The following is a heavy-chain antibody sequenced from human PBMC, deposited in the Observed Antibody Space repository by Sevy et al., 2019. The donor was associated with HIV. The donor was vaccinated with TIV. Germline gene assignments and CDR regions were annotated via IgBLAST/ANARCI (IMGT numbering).Heavy chain of an antibody. D-gene: IGHD3-3*01. J-gene: IGHJ3*02. Sequence: SETLSLTCAVYGGSFSGYYWRWIRQPPGKGLEWIGEINHSGSTNYNPSLKSRVTISVDTSKNQFSLKLSSVTAADTAVYYCARGIYDFWSGSTSSFDIWGQGTMVTVSS. CDR3: ARGIYDFWSGSTSSFDI. V-gene: IGHV4-34*01. CDR1: GGSFSGYY. CDR2: INHSGST.